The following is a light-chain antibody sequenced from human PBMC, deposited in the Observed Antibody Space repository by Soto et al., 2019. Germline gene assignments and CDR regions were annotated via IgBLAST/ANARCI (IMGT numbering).Light chain of an antibody. CDR2: EVS. V-gene: IGLV2-14*01. CDR3: SSYTINSTLYV. CDR1: SSDVGGYNY. Sequence: QSALTQPASVSGSPGQSITISCTGTSSDVGGYNYVSWYQQHPGKAPKLMIYEVSNRPSGVSNRFSGSKSGNTASLTISGLQAEDEADYYCSSYTINSTLYVFGTGTKLTVL. J-gene: IGLJ1*01.